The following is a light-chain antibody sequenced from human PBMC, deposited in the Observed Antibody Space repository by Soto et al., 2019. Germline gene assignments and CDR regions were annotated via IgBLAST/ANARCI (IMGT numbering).Light chain of an antibody. CDR2: GAS. J-gene: IGKJ5*01. CDR3: QQSYSTLIT. Sequence: VLTQSAGTVSLSPGERATLSCRASQSVRSNFLAWYQQKPGQAPRLLIYGASNRATGIPDRFSGSGSGTDFTLTISSLQPEDFATYYCQQSYSTLITFGQGTRLEIK. V-gene: IGKV3-20*01. CDR1: QSVRSNF.